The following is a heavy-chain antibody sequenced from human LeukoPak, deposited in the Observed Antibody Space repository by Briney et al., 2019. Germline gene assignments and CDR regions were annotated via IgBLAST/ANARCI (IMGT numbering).Heavy chain of an antibody. V-gene: IGHV3-30*03. D-gene: IGHD6-19*01. CDR1: GFTVDTYW. Sequence: GGSLRLSCVASGFTVDTYWMSWVRQAPGKGLEWVAVISYDGSNKYYADSVKGRFTISRDNSKNTLYLQMSSLRAEDTAVYYCARDSLAVAGNDPACFDYWGQGTLVTVSS. J-gene: IGHJ4*02. CDR3: ARDSLAVAGNDPACFDY. CDR2: ISYDGSNK.